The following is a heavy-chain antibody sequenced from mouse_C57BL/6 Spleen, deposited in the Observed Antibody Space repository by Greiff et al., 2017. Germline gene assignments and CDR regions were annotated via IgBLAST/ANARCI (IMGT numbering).Heavy chain of an antibody. CDR3: ARGGYSGYYFDY. V-gene: IGHV3-1*01. D-gene: IGHD2-3*01. Sequence: EVQGVESGPGMVKPSQSLSLTCTVTGYSITSGYDWHWIRHFPGNKLEWMGYISYSGSTNYNPSLKSRISITHDTSKNHFFLKLNSVTTEDTATYYCARGGYSGYYFDYWGQGTTLTVSS. CDR1: GYSITSGYD. J-gene: IGHJ2*01. CDR2: ISYSGST.